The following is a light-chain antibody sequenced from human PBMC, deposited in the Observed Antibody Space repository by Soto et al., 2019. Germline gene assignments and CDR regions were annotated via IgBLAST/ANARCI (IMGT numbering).Light chain of an antibody. J-gene: IGLJ1*01. Sequence: QSVLTPPGSVSASPGRSITISSTGTSGAIGNYRYVWGQQEHPRKHPNLMIYAVSGGPSGVSNRFSGSKSGNAACGTTSRPLAEVETDYYCSAYASSGTYGCRTGTKVPVL. V-gene: IGLV2-14*01. CDR1: SGAIGNYRY. CDR2: AVS. CDR3: SAYASSGTYG.